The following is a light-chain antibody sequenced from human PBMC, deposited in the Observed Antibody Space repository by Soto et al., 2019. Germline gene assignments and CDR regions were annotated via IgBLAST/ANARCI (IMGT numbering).Light chain of an antibody. Sequence: QSVLTQPASVSGSPGQSITISCTGTSSDVGGYNYVSWYQQHPGKAPKLMIYEVSNRPSGVSNRFSGSKSGNTASLTISGLQAEDEADYYCCSYTSSSTGVVFGGGTKLTVL. CDR3: CSYTSSSTGVV. V-gene: IGLV2-14*01. CDR2: EVS. J-gene: IGLJ2*01. CDR1: SSDVGGYNY.